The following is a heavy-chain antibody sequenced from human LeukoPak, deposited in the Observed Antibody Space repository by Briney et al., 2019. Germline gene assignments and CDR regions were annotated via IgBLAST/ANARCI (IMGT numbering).Heavy chain of an antibody. CDR1: GGTFSSYA. Sequence: GSSVKVSCKASGGTFSSYAISWVRQAPGQGLEWMGRIIPILGIANYAQKFQGRVTITADKSTSTAYMELSSLRSEDTAVYYCAIVHGDYAPFDYWGQGTLVTVSS. CDR2: IIPILGIA. J-gene: IGHJ4*02. V-gene: IGHV1-69*04. D-gene: IGHD4-17*01. CDR3: AIVHGDYAPFDY.